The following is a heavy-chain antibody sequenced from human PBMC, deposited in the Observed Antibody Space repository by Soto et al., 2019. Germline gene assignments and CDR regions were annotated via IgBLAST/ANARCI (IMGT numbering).Heavy chain of an antibody. V-gene: IGHV4-30-4*01. CDR1: GGSISSGDYY. J-gene: IGHJ4*02. D-gene: IGHD5-12*01. Sequence: SETLSLTCTVSGGSISSGDYYWSWIRQPPGKGLECIGYIYYSGRTYYNPSLESRVTISVDTSKNQFSLKLSSVTAADTAVYYCVRHAQWIIRAYWGQGSLVTVSS. CDR3: VRHAQWIIRAY. CDR2: IYYSGRT.